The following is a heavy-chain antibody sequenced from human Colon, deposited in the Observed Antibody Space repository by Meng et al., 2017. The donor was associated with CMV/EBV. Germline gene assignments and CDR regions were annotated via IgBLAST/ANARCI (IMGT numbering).Heavy chain of an antibody. CDR3: AGYSKSSIY. J-gene: IGHJ4*02. CDR2: ITTPGTTI. Sequence: GESLKISCAASGINIHFYTMQWVRQAPGKGLEWISSITTPGTTIYYADPVKGRFTVSRDNTRGTVYLQMNSLRAEDTAVYYCAGYSKSSIYWGQGTRVPSPQ. V-gene: IGHV3-21*01. CDR1: GINIHFYT. D-gene: IGHD2-21*01.